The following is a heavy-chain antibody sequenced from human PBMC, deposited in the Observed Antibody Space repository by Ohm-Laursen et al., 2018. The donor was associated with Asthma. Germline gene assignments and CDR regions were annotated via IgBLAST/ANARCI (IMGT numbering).Heavy chain of an antibody. CDR3: AKAEDIVVVPAAIGFGMDV. D-gene: IGHD2-2*01. Sequence: SLRLSCAASGFTFSSYGMHWVRQAPGKGLEWVAVIWYDGSNKYYADSVKGRFTISRDNSKNTLYLQMNSLRAEDTAVYYCAKAEDIVVVPAAIGFGMDVWGQGTTVTVSS. J-gene: IGHJ6*02. V-gene: IGHV3-33*06. CDR2: IWYDGSNK. CDR1: GFTFSSYG.